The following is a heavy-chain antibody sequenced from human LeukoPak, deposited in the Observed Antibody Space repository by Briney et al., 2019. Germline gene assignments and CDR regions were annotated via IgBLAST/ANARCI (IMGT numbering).Heavy chain of an antibody. CDR1: GFTFSSYA. CDR3: AKDSGSYFDY. J-gene: IGHJ4*02. D-gene: IGHD1-26*01. V-gene: IGHV3-23*01. Sequence: GGSLRLSCAASGFTFSSYAMSWVRQAPGKGLEWVSAISGSGGNTYYADSAKGRFTISRDNSKNTLYLQMNSLRAEDTAVYSCAKDSGSYFDYWGQGTLVTVSS. CDR2: ISGSGGNT.